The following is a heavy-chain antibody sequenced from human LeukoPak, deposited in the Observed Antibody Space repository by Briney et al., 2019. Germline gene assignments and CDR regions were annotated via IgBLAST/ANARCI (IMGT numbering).Heavy chain of an antibody. Sequence: GESLKISCKGSGYTFTSYGISWVRQAPGQGLEWMGWISAYNGNTNYAQKLQGRVTMTTDTSTSTAYMELRSLRSDDTAVYYCARDGGWYAFYYYYYMDVWGKGTTVTISS. V-gene: IGHV1-18*01. CDR2: ISAYNGNT. CDR3: ARDGGWYAFYYYYYMDV. J-gene: IGHJ6*03. CDR1: GYTFTSYG. D-gene: IGHD6-19*01.